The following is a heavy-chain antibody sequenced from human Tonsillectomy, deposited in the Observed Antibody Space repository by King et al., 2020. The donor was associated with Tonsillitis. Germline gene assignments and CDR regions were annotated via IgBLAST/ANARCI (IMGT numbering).Heavy chain of an antibody. Sequence: VQLVESGGGVVQPGRSLRLSCAASGFTFSSYGMHWVRQAPGKGLEWVAVISYDGSNKYYADSVKGRFTISRDNSKNTLYLQMNSLRAEDTAVYYCAKDCGRYDFRRLDPWGQGTLVTVSS. CDR1: GFTFSSYG. CDR2: ISYDGSNK. V-gene: IGHV3-30*18. CDR3: AKDCGRYDFRRLDP. J-gene: IGHJ5*02. D-gene: IGHD5-12*01.